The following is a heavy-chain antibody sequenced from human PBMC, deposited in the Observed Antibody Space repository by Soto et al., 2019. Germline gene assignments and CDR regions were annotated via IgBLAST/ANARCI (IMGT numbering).Heavy chain of an antibody. CDR3: TRVGGYCSGGSCLHFDY. CDR1: GFTFGDYA. Sequence: PGGSLRLSCTASGFTFGDYAMSWVRQAPGKGLEWVGFIRSKAYDGTTEYAASVKGRFTISRDDSKSIAYLQMNSLKTEDTAVYYCTRVGGYCSGGSCLHFDYWGQGTLVTV. J-gene: IGHJ4*02. D-gene: IGHD2-15*01. V-gene: IGHV3-49*04. CDR2: IRSKAYDGTT.